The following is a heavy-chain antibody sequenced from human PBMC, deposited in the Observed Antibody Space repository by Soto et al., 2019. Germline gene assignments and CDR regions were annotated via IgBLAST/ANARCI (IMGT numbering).Heavy chain of an antibody. CDR2: ISNSGST. D-gene: IGHD3-3*01. Sequence: SETLSLTCTVSGGSLSNYYWSWIRQPPGKGLEWIGYISNSGSTKYNPSLKSRVTISVDTSKNQFSLKLSSVTAADTAVFYCARTFWSGSRLDYYYMDVWGKGTTVTVSS. CDR3: ARTFWSGSRLDYYYMDV. J-gene: IGHJ6*03. V-gene: IGHV4-59*08. CDR1: GGSLSNYY.